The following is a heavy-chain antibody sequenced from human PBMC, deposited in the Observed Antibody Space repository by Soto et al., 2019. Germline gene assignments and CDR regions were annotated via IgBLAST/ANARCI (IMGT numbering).Heavy chain of an antibody. D-gene: IGHD6-13*01. CDR3: ARSRIAAAGGMDV. CDR2: IDWDDDK. J-gene: IGHJ6*02. V-gene: IGHV2-70*04. CDR1: GFSLSTSGMR. Sequence: SGPTRGNPPPPLTLTCTSPGFSLSTSGMRGRGIRQPPGKALDWLARIDWDDDKFYSTSLKTRLTISKDTSKNQVVLTMTNMDPVDTATYYCARSRIAAAGGMDVWGQGTTVTVSS.